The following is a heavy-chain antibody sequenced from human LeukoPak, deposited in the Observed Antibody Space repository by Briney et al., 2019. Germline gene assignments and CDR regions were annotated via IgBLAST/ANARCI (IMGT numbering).Heavy chain of an antibody. CDR1: GFTFRSYT. V-gene: IGHV3-21*01. Sequence: GGSLRLSCAASGFTFRSYTMNWVRQAPGKGLEWVSSISSSSRYIYYADSVKGRFTISRDNAKNSLYLQMNSLRAEDTAVYYCARGRGYYDSSGYYYEMYYFDNWGQGTLVTVS. D-gene: IGHD3-22*01. J-gene: IGHJ4*02. CDR2: ISSSSRYI. CDR3: ARGRGYYDSSGYYYEMYYFDN.